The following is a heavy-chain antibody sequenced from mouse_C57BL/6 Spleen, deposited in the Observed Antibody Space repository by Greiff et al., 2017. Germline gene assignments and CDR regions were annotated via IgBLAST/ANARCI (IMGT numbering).Heavy chain of an antibody. CDR1: GFSLTSYG. CDR2: IWSGGST. Sequence: VKLMESGPGLVQPSQSLSITCTVSGFSLTSYGVHWVRQSPGKGLEWLGVIWSGGSTDYNAAFISRLSISKDNSKSQVFFKMNSLQADDTAIYYCARNGDYYAYYYAMDYRGQGTSVTVSS. J-gene: IGHJ4*01. CDR3: ARNGDYYAYYYAMDY. D-gene: IGHD1-1*01. V-gene: IGHV2-2*01.